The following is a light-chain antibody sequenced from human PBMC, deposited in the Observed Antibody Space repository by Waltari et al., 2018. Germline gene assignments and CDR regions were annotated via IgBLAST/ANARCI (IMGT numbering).Light chain of an antibody. J-gene: IGKJ1*01. CDR3: QQYSNWPPWT. Sequence: DIVMTQSPATLSVSPGERSTLSCRASQRVSSNLTWYQRKPCQAHRLLIYAASTRATTIPARFSGSGSGTYFTLTISSMQSEDFAVYYCQQYSNWPPWTFGQGTTVEIK. V-gene: IGKV3-15*01. CDR2: AAS. CDR1: QRVSSN.